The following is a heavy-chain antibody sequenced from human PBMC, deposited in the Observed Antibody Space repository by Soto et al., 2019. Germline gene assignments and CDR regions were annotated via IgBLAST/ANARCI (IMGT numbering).Heavy chain of an antibody. J-gene: IGHJ6*03. CDR2: IYYSGST. V-gene: IGHV4-61*08. CDR3: AREARYYDFWSGYSAAYYYYMDV. CDR1: GGSISSGENY. D-gene: IGHD3-3*01. Sequence: TSETLSLTCTVSGGSISSGENYWSRIRQPPGKGLEWIGYIYYSGSTNYNPSLKSRVTISVDTSKNQFSLKLSSVTAADTAVYYCAREARYYDFWSGYSAAYYYYMDVWGKGTTVTVSS.